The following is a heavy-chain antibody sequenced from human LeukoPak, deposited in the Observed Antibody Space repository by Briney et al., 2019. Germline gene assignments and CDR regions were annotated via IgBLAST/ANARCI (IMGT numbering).Heavy chain of an antibody. CDR3: AADSSGWSDDDLDI. V-gene: IGHV1-2*02. Sequence: GASVKVFCKASGYTFTGYYIHWVRQAPGQGLEWMGWINPNSGGTNYAQKFQGRVTMTRDTSISTAYMELSSLRSDDTAVYYCAADSSGWSDDDLDIWGQGTTVTVSS. CDR2: INPNSGGT. D-gene: IGHD6-19*01. CDR1: GYTFTGYY. J-gene: IGHJ3*02.